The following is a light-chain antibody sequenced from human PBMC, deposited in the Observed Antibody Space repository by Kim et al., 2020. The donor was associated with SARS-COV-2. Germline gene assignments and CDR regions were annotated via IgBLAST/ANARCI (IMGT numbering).Light chain of an antibody. V-gene: IGKV3-20*01. CDR3: QQYGSSPYT. CDR1: QSVSSNS. CDR2: GAS. J-gene: IGKJ2*01. Sequence: EIVLTQSPGTLSLSPGERATLSCRASQSVSSNSLAWYQQKPGQAPRLLFYGASSRATGIPDRFSGSGSGTDFTLTISRLESEDFAMYYCQQYGSSPYTFGQGTKLEIK.